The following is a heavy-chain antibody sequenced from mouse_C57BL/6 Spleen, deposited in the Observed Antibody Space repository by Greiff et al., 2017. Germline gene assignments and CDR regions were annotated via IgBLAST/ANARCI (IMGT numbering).Heavy chain of an antibody. CDR2: ISSGSSTI. J-gene: IGHJ2*01. CDR3: ARGLTYYFDY. V-gene: IGHV5-17*01. D-gene: IGHD4-1*01. Sequence: EVQLKESGGGLVKPGGSLKLSCAASGFTFSDYGMHWVRQAPEKGLEWVAYISSGSSTIYYADTVKGRFTISRDNAKNTLFLQMTSLRSEDTAMYYCARGLTYYFDYWGQGTTLTVSS. CDR1: GFTFSDYG.